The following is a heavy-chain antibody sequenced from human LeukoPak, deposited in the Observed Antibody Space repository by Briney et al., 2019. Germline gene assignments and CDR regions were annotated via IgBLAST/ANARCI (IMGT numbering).Heavy chain of an antibody. CDR3: AKSNGYGLVDI. CDR2: IFYSGST. Sequence: SETLSLTCAVYGGSFSGYYRGWVRQPPGKALEWIGNIFYSGSTYYSPSLKSRVTISLDTSRNQFSLKLNSVTAADTAVYYCAKSNGYGLVDIWGQGTMVTVSS. V-gene: IGHV4-34*12. CDR1: GGSFSGYY. J-gene: IGHJ3*02. D-gene: IGHD3-10*01.